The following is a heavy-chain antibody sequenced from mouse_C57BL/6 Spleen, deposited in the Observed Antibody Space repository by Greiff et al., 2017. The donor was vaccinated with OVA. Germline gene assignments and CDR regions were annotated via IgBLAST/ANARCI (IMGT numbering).Heavy chain of an antibody. CDR3: ARYYYYGSSYWYFDV. CDR2: INPNNGGT. J-gene: IGHJ1*03. V-gene: IGHV1-26*01. D-gene: IGHD1-1*01. Sequence: DVQLQESGPELVKPGASVKISCKASGYTFTDYYMNWVKQSHGKSLEWIGDINPNNGGTSYNQKFKGKATLTVDKSSSTAYMELRSLTSEDSAVYYCARYYYYGSSYWYFDVWGTGTTVTVSS. CDR1: GYTFTDYY.